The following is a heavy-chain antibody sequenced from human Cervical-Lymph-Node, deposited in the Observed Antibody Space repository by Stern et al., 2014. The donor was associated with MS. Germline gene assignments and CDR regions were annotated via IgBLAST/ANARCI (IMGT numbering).Heavy chain of an antibody. V-gene: IGHV4-59*01. CDR2: IYYSGTT. Sequence: VHLVESGPGLLRPSETLSLTCTVSGASITSYYWSWIRQTPGKGLEWIGYIYYSGTTNYNASLKGRVAISIDTSKTQFSLRLSSVTAADTAVYYCARATDLWGQGTLVTVSS. J-gene: IGHJ5*02. CDR1: GASITSYY. CDR3: ARATDL.